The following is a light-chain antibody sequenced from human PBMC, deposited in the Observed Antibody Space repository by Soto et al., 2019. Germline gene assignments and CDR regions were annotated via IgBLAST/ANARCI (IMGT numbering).Light chain of an antibody. J-gene: IGKJ1*01. CDR2: GAS. Sequence: EIVLTQSPGTLSLSPGERATLSCRASQSVSSSYLAWYQQKPVQAPRLLIYGASSRATGIPDRFSGSGSGTDFTLTISRLEPEDFAVYYCPQYGSSSWTFGQGTKVEIK. V-gene: IGKV3-20*01. CDR1: QSVSSSY. CDR3: PQYGSSSWT.